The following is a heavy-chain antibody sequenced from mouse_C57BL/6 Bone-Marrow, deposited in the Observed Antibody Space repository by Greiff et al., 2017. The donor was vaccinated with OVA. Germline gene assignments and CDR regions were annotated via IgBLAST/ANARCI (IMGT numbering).Heavy chain of an antibody. D-gene: IGHD1-1*01. V-gene: IGHV14-4*01. CDR1: GFNIKDDY. CDR2: IDPENGDT. Sequence: EVKLQESGAELVRPGASVKLSCTASGFNIKDDYMHWVKQRPEQGLEWIGWIDPENGDTEYASKFQGKATITADTSSNTAYLQLSSLTSEDTAVYYCTTWEYYVSRYYFDYWGQGTTLTVSS. J-gene: IGHJ2*01. CDR3: TTWEYYVSRYYFDY.